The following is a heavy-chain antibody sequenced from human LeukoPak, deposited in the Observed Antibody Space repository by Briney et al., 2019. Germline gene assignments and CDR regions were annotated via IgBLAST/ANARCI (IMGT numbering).Heavy chain of an antibody. J-gene: IGHJ6*03. V-gene: IGHV1-24*01. D-gene: IGHD1-7*01. CDR3: ARALLTGTTGGHYYYLMDV. CDR1: GYTLTELS. CDR2: FDPEDGET. Sequence: ASVKVSCKVSGYTLTELSMHWVRQAPGKGLEWMGGFDPEDGETIYAQKFQGRVTMTEDTSTDTAYMELSSLRSEDTAVYFCARALLTGTTGGHYYYLMDVWGKGTTVTVSS.